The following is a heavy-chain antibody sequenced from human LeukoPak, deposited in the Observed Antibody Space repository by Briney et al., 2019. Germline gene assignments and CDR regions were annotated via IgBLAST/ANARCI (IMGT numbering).Heavy chain of an antibody. Sequence: PGRSLRLSCAASGFTVSSNYMSWVRQAPGKGLEWVSVIYSGGNTYYADSVKGRFTISRDNSKNTLYLQMNSLRAEDTAVYYCARAVSSGYDPFDYWGQGTLVTVSS. CDR2: IYSGGNT. CDR3: ARAVSSGYDPFDY. CDR1: GFTVSSNY. D-gene: IGHD3-22*01. V-gene: IGHV3-53*01. J-gene: IGHJ4*02.